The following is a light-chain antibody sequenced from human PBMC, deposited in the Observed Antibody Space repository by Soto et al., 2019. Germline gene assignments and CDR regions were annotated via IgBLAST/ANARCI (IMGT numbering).Light chain of an antibody. CDR2: SDS. CDR1: NIGGKS. J-gene: IGLJ1*01. CDR3: QVWDSSSDESYV. Sequence: SYVMTQPPSVSVAPGKTATITCAGNNIGGKSVHWYQQKPGLAPVVVIYSDSDRPSGIPERFSGSNSGSTATLTINRVEAGDEADYYCQVWDSSSDESYVSGTGTKLTVL. V-gene: IGLV3-21*04.